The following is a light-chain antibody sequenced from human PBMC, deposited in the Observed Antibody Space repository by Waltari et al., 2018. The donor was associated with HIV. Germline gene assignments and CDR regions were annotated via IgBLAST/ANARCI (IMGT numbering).Light chain of an antibody. Sequence: DVVMTQSPDSLTVSVGERATLNCKSSQSLLYGSNNKNYLAWYQQRPGHRPKLLIYWASTRQSGVPDRFSGSGSGTDFSLTIRSLQAEDVAVYYCQQYYLVPYTFGQGTKLEIK. CDR2: WAS. V-gene: IGKV4-1*01. CDR1: QSLLYGSNNKNY. CDR3: QQYYLVPYT. J-gene: IGKJ2*01.